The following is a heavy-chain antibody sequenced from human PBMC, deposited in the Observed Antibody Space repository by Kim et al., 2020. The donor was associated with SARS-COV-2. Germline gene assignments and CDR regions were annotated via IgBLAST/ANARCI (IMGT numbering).Heavy chain of an antibody. Sequence: GGSLRLSCAASGFTFDDYAMHWVRQAPGKGLEWVSGISWNSGSIGYADSVKGRFTISRDNAKNSLYLQMNSLRAEDTALYYCAKPLFGGVIVAFDYWGQGTLVTVSS. CDR3: AKPLFGGVIVAFDY. D-gene: IGHD3-16*02. CDR1: GFTFDDYA. J-gene: IGHJ4*02. CDR2: ISWNSGSI. V-gene: IGHV3-9*01.